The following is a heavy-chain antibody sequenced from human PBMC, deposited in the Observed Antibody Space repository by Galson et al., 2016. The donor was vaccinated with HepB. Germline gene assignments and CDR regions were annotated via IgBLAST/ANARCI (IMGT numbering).Heavy chain of an antibody. V-gene: IGHV3-7*01. D-gene: IGHD4-17*01. J-gene: IGHJ3*02. CDR3: ARFDYGDYNDAFDI. Sequence: SLRLSCAASGFTFSSHWMSWVRQAPGKGLEWVANIKQDGSEKYYVDSVKGRFSISRDNGKDSLYLQINSLRAEDTALYYCARFDYGDYNDAFDIWGQGTMVTVSS. CDR2: IKQDGSEK. CDR1: GFTFSSHW.